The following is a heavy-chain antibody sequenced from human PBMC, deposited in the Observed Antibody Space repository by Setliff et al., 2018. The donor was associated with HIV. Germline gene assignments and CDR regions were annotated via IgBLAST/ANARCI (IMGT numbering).Heavy chain of an antibody. V-gene: IGHV3-23*01. CDR1: GFTFNTYA. CDR2: ISGSGGST. J-gene: IGHJ6*03. CDR3: ARSAGIGNYHWDV. Sequence: HPGGSLRLSCAASGFTFNTYAMSWVRQAPGKGLEWVSVISGSGGSTFYADSVKGRFTISRDNSKNTLYLLMNGLRVEDTAVYYCARSAGIGNYHWDVWGKGTTVTVS.